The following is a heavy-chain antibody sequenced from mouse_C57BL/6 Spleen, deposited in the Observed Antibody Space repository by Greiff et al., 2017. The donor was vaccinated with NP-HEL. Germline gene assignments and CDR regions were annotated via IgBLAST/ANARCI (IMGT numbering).Heavy chain of an antibody. CDR2: IRSKSNNYAT. D-gene: IGHD3-3*01. CDR3: VRQKGQVSFDY. Sequence: EAGGGLVQPKGSLKLSCAASGFSFNTYAMNWVRQAPGKGLEWVARIRSKSNNYATYYADSVKDRFTISRDDSESMLYLQMNNLKTEDTAMYYCVRQKGQVSFDYWGQGTTLTVSS. J-gene: IGHJ2*01. V-gene: IGHV10-1*01. CDR1: GFSFNTYA.